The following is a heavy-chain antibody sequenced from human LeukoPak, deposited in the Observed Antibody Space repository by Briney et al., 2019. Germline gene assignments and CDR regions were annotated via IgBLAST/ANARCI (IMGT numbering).Heavy chain of an antibody. CDR3: ARGGVTRDSSSDFQH. CDR1: GGSISSGGYS. Sequence: TSQTLSLTCAVSGGSISSGGYSWSWIRQPPGKGLEWIGYIYYSGSTNYNPSLKSRVTISVDTSKNQFSLKLSSVTAADTAVYYCARGGVTRDSSSDFQHWGQGTLVTVSS. J-gene: IGHJ1*01. V-gene: IGHV4-30-4*07. D-gene: IGHD6-13*01. CDR2: IYYSGST.